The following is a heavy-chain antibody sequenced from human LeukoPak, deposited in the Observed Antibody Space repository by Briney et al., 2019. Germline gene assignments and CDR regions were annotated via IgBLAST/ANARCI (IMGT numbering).Heavy chain of an antibody. CDR2: INPSGGST. J-gene: IGHJ4*02. V-gene: IGHV1-46*01. D-gene: IGHD4-17*01. CDR1: GYTFTSYY. CDR3: ARDRALTTVTMMEGYYFDY. Sequence: ASVKVSCKASGYTFTSYYMHWVRQAPGQGLEWMGIINPSGGSTSYAQKFQGRVTMTRDTSTSTVYMELSSLRSEDTAVYYCARDRALTTVTMMEGYYFDYWGQGTLVTVSS.